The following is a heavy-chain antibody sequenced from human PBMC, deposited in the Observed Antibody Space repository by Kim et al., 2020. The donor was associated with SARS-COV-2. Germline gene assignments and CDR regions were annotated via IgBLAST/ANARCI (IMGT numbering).Heavy chain of an antibody. J-gene: IGHJ4*02. Sequence: PVKGRFTISRDDSKNTLYLQMNSLKTEDTAVYYCTTSRITIFGGSDFDYWGQGTLVTVSS. D-gene: IGHD3-3*01. V-gene: IGHV3-15*01. CDR3: TTSRITIFGGSDFDY.